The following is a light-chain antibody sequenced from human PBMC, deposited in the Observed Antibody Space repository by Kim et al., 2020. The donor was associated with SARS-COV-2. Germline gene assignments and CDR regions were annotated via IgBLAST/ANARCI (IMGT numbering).Light chain of an antibody. Sequence: QSALTQPPSASGSPGQSVTISCTGTSSDVGGYNYVPWYQQHPGKAPKLMIYEVSKRHSGVPDRFSGSKSGNTASLTVSGLQAEDEADYYCSSYAGSNTVVFGGGTQLTVL. V-gene: IGLV2-8*01. CDR1: SSDVGGYNY. CDR3: SSYAGSNTVV. J-gene: IGLJ2*01. CDR2: EVS.